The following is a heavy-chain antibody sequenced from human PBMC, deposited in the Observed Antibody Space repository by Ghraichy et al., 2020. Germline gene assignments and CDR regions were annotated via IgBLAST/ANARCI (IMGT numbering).Heavy chain of an antibody. D-gene: IGHD1-14*01. J-gene: IGHJ4*02. Sequence: GGSLRLSCAASGFTFSTYAMTWVRQAPGKGLECVSAIFDSGATTYYADSVKGRFSISRDNSKNTLYLHMNSLRDEDTALYYCTRDYLRDPEAFFDHWGQGTLVTVSS. CDR3: TRDYLRDPEAFFDH. CDR1: GFTFSTYA. CDR2: IFDSGATT. V-gene: IGHV3-23*01.